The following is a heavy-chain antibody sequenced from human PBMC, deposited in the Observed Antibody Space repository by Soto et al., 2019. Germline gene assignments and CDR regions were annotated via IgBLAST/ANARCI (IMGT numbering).Heavy chain of an antibody. D-gene: IGHD3-22*01. Sequence: QVQLVESGGGVVQPGRSLRLSCAASGFTFSTYGMHWVRQPPGKGLEWVAVISSDGKSEHYADPVKGRFSISRDNSKNTLTLQMNGLRVEATAVYYCAKTITTYSGDSRGRGALVDYWGQGTLVTVSS. CDR2: ISSDGKSE. J-gene: IGHJ4*02. CDR1: GFTFSTYG. V-gene: IGHV3-30*18. CDR3: AKTITTYSGDSRGRGALVDY.